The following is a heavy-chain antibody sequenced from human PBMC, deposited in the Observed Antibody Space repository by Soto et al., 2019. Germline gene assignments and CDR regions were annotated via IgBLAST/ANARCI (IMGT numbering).Heavy chain of an antibody. CDR2: IYYTGST. CDR1: GGNINNLEYY. V-gene: IGHV4-30-4*01. D-gene: IGHD6-6*01. J-gene: IGHJ5*02. CDR3: ARDRSNSSGFCGT. Sequence: SETLSLISSVSGGNINNLEYYWTWIRPPPGEGLERIGHIYYTGSTTYNPSLKSRVTKAFDTSKNQFSLKGNSASASDTAVYYCARDRSNSSGFCGTWGQETLVAASS.